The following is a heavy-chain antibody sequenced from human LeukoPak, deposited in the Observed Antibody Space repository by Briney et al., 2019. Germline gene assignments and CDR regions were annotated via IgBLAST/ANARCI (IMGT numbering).Heavy chain of an antibody. CDR1: GGSISSYY. D-gene: IGHD1-1*01. CDR2: IYYSGST. Sequence: SETLPVTCTVSGGSISSYYWSWIRQPPGKGLEWIGYIYYSGSTNYNPSLKSRVTISVDTSKNQFSLKLSSVTAADTAVYYCARTNVNYFDYWGQGALVTVS. CDR3: ARTNVNYFDY. V-gene: IGHV4-59*01. J-gene: IGHJ4*02.